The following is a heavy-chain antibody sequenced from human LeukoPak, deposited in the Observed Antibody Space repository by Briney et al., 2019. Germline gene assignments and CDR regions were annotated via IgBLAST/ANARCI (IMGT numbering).Heavy chain of an antibody. V-gene: IGHV3-7*03. CDR3: ARNRWSYDPQGGFDC. CDR2: IKQDGSER. Sequence: GGSLRLSCAASGFTFSIYWMSWVRRAPGKGLEWVANIKQDGSERYYVDSVKGRFTLSRDNAKNSLYLQMNSLRAEDTAVYYCARNRWSYDPQGGFDCWGQGTLVTVSS. CDR1: GFTFSIYW. J-gene: IGHJ4*02. D-gene: IGHD3-22*01.